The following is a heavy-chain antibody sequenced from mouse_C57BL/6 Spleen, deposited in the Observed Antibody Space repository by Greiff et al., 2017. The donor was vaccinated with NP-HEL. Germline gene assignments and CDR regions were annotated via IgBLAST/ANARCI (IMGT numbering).Heavy chain of an antibody. V-gene: IGHV1-42*01. D-gene: IGHD1-1*01. J-gene: IGHJ4*01. Sequence: EVQLQQSGPELVKPGASVKISCKASGYSFTGYYMNWVKQSPEKSLEWIGEINPSTGGTTYNQKFKAKATLTVDKSSSTAYMQRKSLTSEDSAVYYCARIYYYGSSYDAMDYWGQGTSVTVSA. CDR2: INPSTGGT. CDR3: ARIYYYGSSYDAMDY. CDR1: GYSFTGYY.